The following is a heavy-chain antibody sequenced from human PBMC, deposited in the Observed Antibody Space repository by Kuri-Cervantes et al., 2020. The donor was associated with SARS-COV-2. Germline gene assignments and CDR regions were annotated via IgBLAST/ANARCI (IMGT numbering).Heavy chain of an antibody. V-gene: IGHV4-61*09. Sequence: SETLSLTCTVSGGSISSGSYYWSWIRQPAGKGLEWIGYIYTSGSTNYNPSLKSRVTISVDTSKNQFSLKLSSVTAADTAVYYCARGAVWFDPWGQGTLVTVSS. J-gene: IGHJ5*02. CDR3: ARGAVWFDP. CDR2: IYTSGST. D-gene: IGHD6-25*01. CDR1: GGSISSGSYY.